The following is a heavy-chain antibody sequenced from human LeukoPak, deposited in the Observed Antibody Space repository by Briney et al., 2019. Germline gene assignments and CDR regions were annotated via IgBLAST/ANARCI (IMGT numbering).Heavy chain of an antibody. CDR3: ARDSSTYAGPPDY. D-gene: IGHD2-2*01. J-gene: IGHJ4*02. CDR1: GFTFSSYT. CDR2: ISFDGSNK. V-gene: IGHV3-30-3*01. Sequence: PGGSLRLSCAASGFTFSSYTIHWVGQPPGKGLEWVAVISFDGSNKYYADSVKGRFTISRDNSKNTLYLQMNSLRAEDTAVYYCARDSSTYAGPPDYWGQGTLVTVSS.